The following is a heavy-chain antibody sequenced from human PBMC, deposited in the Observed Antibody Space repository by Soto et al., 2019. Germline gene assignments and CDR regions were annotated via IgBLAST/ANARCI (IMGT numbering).Heavy chain of an antibody. CDR1: EFTFSNYA. CDR3: AKGGAMITAQFDS. Sequence: EVQLLESGGGLVQPGGSLRLSCAASEFTFSNYAMSWVRQAPGKGLEWVSTITNNGGSTYFADSVKGRSSISRDNSKNTLYLQMVRLRAEDTALYYCAKGGAMITAQFDSWGQGTLVTVSS. D-gene: IGHD5-18*01. CDR2: ITNNGGST. V-gene: IGHV3-23*01. J-gene: IGHJ4*02.